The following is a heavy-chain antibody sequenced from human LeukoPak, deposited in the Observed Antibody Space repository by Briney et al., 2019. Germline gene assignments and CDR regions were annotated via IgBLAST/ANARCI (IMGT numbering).Heavy chain of an antibody. D-gene: IGHD6-19*01. CDR1: GYTFTNND. CDR3: TRGRAAGD. J-gene: IGHJ4*02. CDR2: VSPDSGDT. Sequence: GASVKVSCKASGYTFTNNDINWVRQATGQGIEWMCWVSPDSGDTGYAPNFRGRVTMTTDTSINTAYMELTSLTSEDTAIYYCTRGRAAGDWGQGTLVTVSS. V-gene: IGHV1-8*01.